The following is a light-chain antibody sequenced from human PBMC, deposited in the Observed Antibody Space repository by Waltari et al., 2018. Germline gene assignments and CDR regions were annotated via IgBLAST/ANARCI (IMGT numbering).Light chain of an antibody. Sequence: DIQMTPSPSSLSASVGDTVTITCRASQGIGNYLNWFQQKPGKAPKLLIYAATTLQSGVPSRFSGSGSGTEFTLTINSLQPEDFATYYCLQHNSYPLTFGGGTKVEIK. CDR2: AAT. J-gene: IGKJ4*01. CDR3: LQHNSYPLT. V-gene: IGKV1-17*01. CDR1: QGIGNY.